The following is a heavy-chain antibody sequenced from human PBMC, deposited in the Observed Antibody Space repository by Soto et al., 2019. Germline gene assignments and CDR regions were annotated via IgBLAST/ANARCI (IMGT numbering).Heavy chain of an antibody. Sequence: AGGSLRLSCAASGFTFSSYEMNWVRQAPGKGLEWVSYISSSGSTIYYADSVKGRFTISRDNAKSSLYLQVNSLRAEDTAVYYCASPYCSSTSCGGYGFDPWGQGTLVTVSS. D-gene: IGHD2-2*01. CDR3: ASPYCSSTSCGGYGFDP. CDR1: GFTFSSYE. J-gene: IGHJ5*02. CDR2: ISSSGSTI. V-gene: IGHV3-48*03.